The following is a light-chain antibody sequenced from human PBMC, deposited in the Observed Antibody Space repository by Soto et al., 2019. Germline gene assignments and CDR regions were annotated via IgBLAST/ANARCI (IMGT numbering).Light chain of an antibody. CDR2: GAS. CDR3: QQYSSSPPEFT. V-gene: IGKV3-20*01. CDR1: QSVSSNY. Sequence: EIVLTQSPGTLSVSPGERVTLSCRASQSVSSNYLAWYQQRPGQAPRLLIFGASYRATGIPDRFSGSGSGTEFTLTISRLEHEDFAVYYCQQYSSSPPEFTFGHGTKVDSK. J-gene: IGKJ3*01.